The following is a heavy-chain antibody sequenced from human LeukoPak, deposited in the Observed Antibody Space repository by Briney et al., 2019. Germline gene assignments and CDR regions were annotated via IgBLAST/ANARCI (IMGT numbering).Heavy chain of an antibody. V-gene: IGHV4-34*01. CDR2: INHSGST. Sequence: PSPTLSLTCAVYGRSLSGYYWSWIRQPPGKGLEWLGEINHSGSTNYHPPLKSRVTISVDTSKNQFSLKLSSVTAADTAVYYCARAVSRISRIWGQGTLVTVSS. CDR1: GRSLSGYY. CDR3: ARAVSRISRI. J-gene: IGHJ4*02. D-gene: IGHD2-15*01.